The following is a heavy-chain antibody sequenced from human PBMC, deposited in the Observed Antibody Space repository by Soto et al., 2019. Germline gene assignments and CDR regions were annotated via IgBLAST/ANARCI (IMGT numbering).Heavy chain of an antibody. D-gene: IGHD2-21*01. CDR3: ARITYSKNSDRHV. J-gene: IGHJ6*02. CDR2: IYYSGST. Sequence: SETLSLTSTVSGGSISSSSYYWGWIRQPPGKGLEWIGSIYYSGSTYYNPSLKSRVTISVDTSNNQFSLKLSSVTAADTAVYYCARITYSKNSDRHVWGQGTTVTVS. CDR1: GGSISSSSYY. V-gene: IGHV4-39*01.